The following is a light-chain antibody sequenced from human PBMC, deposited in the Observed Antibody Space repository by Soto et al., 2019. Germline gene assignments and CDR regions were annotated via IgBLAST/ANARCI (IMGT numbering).Light chain of an antibody. CDR1: SSNIGAGYD. V-gene: IGLV1-40*01. CDR2: GNS. CDR3: QSYDSSLSVVV. Sequence: QSVLTQPPSVSGAPGQRVTISCTGSSSNIGAGYDVHCYQHLPGTAPKLLIYGNSNRPSGVPDRFSGSKSGTSASLAITGLQAEDEADYYCQSYDSSLSVVVFGGGTKLTV. J-gene: IGLJ2*01.